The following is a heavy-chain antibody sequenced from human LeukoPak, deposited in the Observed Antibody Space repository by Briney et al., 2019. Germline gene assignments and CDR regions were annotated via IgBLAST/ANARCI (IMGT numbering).Heavy chain of an antibody. D-gene: IGHD6-13*01. CDR3: AGERPSSSWYDY. V-gene: IGHV3-33*01. CDR2: IWYDERDE. Sequence: GGSLRLSCAASGLTFSSYGMHWVRQAPGKGLEWVAFIWYDERDEAYAESVKGRFTISRDNSKNTLYLQMNSLRAEDTAVYYCAGERPSSSWYDYWGQGTLVTVSS. CDR1: GLTFSSYG. J-gene: IGHJ4*02.